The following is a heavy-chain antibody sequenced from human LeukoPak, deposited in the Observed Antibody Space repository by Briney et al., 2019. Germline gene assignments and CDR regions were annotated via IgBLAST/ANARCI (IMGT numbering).Heavy chain of an antibody. CDR1: GFSLSTSGMC. CDR2: IDWDDDK. J-gene: IGHJ5*02. V-gene: IGHV2-70*11. D-gene: IGHD5-18*01. CDR3: ARVYTAIGWFDP. Sequence: SGPALVKPTQTLTLTCTLSGFSLSTSGMCVSWIRQPPGKALEWLARIDWDDDKYYSTSLKTRLTISKDTSKNQVVLTMTNMDPVDTATYYCARVYTAIGWFDPWGQGTLVTVSS.